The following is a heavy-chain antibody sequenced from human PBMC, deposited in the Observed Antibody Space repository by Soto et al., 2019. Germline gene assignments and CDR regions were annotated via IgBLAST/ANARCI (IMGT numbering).Heavy chain of an antibody. V-gene: IGHV1-69*01. CDR1: GGTFSSYA. Sequence: QVQLVQSGAEVKKPGSSVKVSCKASGGTFSSYAISWVRQAPGQGLEWMGGIIPIFGTANYAQKFQGRVTITADESTSTDYMELSSLRSEDTAVYYCARKRTHYDSSGYYYHDAFDIWGQGTMVTVSS. D-gene: IGHD3-22*01. J-gene: IGHJ3*02. CDR3: ARKRTHYDSSGYYYHDAFDI. CDR2: IIPIFGTA.